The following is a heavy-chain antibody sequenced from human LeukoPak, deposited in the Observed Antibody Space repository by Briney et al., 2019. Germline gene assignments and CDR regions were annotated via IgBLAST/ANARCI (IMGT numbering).Heavy chain of an antibody. V-gene: IGHV4-59*01. CDR2: IYYSGST. Sequence: SETLSLTCTVSGGSISSYYWSWIRQPPGKGLGWIGYIYYSGSTNYNPSLKSRVTISVDTSKNQFSLKLSSVTAADTAVYYCARGPDYGDYFDYWGQGTLVTVSS. J-gene: IGHJ4*02. CDR3: ARGPDYGDYFDY. D-gene: IGHD4-17*01. CDR1: GGSISSYY.